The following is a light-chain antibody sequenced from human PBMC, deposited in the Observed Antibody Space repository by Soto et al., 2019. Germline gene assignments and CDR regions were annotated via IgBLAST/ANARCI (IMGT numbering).Light chain of an antibody. J-gene: IGLJ3*02. CDR1: SGHSNYA. CDR3: QTWATGIRV. CDR2: LNSDGSH. V-gene: IGLV4-69*01. Sequence: QPVLTQSPSASASLGASVKLTCTLSSGHSNYAIAWHQQQPEKGPRYLMNLNSDGSHTKGDGIPDRFSGSSSGAERYLNIASLQSEDEADYYCQTWATGIRVFGGGTKLTVL.